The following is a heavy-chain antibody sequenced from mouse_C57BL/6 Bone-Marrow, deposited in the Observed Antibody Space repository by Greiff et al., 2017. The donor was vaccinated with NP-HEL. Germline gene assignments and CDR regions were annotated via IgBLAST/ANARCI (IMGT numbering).Heavy chain of an antibody. V-gene: IGHV1-72*01. CDR1: GYTFTSYW. CDR2: IDPNSGGT. Sequence: QVQLQQPGAELVKPGASVKLSCKASGYTFTSYWMHWVKQRPGRRLEWIGRIDPNSGGTKYNEKFKSKATLTVDKPSSTAYMQLSSLTSEDSAVYYCAKSYYYGRGGFAYWGQGTLVTVSA. J-gene: IGHJ3*01. CDR3: AKSYYYGRGGFAY. D-gene: IGHD1-1*01.